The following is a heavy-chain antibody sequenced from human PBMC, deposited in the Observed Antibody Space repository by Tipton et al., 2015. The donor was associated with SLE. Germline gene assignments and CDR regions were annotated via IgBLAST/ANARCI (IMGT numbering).Heavy chain of an antibody. Sequence: GSLRLSCTVSGGSISRYYWSWIRQSPEKGLEWIGYIYYSGSTKYNPSLESRVTVSVDTSKNQFSLKLSSVTVADTAVYYCVRVEGAYDQYYFDSWGQGTLVTVSS. CDR2: IYYSGST. V-gene: IGHV4-59*01. CDR1: GGSISRYY. D-gene: IGHD5-12*01. CDR3: VRVEGAYDQYYFDS. J-gene: IGHJ4*02.